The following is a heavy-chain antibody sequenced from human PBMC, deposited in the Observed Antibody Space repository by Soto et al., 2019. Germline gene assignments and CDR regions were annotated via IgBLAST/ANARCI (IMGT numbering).Heavy chain of an antibody. D-gene: IGHD3-22*01. CDR3: ARGRRDYYDSSGSHGWFDP. V-gene: IGHV3-30-3*01. Sequence: QVQLVESGGGVVQPGRSLRLSCAASGFTFSSYAMHWVRQAPGKGLEWVAVISYDGSNKYYADSVKGRFTISSDNSKNTLYLQMNSLRAEDTAVYYCARGRRDYYDSSGSHGWFDPWGQGTLVTVSS. CDR1: GFTFSSYA. CDR2: ISYDGSNK. J-gene: IGHJ5*02.